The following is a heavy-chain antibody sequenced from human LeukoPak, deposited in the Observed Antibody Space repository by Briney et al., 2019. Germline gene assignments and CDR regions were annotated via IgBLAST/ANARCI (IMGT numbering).Heavy chain of an antibody. V-gene: IGHV3-30*07. CDR2: KSDEGRKE. CDR3: ARDASTIFGLALKPIWFDP. Sequence: GGTLRLSCAASGLPFGGNALHWLSQAPGKGLECVAGKSDEGRKEYFADSVKGRFTISRDSSTTVSLQMNSLRGDDTAVYYCARDASTIFGLALKPIWFDPWGQGTLVIVSS. D-gene: IGHD3-3*01. CDR1: GLPFGGNA. J-gene: IGHJ5*02.